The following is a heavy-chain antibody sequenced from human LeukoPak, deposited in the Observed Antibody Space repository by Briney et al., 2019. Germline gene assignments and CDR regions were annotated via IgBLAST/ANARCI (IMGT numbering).Heavy chain of an antibody. V-gene: IGHV1-58*02. CDR3: AADYPGLSRFDP. D-gene: IGHD2/OR15-2a*01. CDR1: GFTFTSSA. J-gene: IGHJ5*02. Sequence: ASVKVSCKASGFTFTSSAMQWVRQARGQRLEWIGWIVVGSGNTNYAQKFQERVTITRDMSTSTAYMELSSLRSEDTAVYYCAADYPGLSRFDPWGQGTLVTVSS. CDR2: IVVGSGNT.